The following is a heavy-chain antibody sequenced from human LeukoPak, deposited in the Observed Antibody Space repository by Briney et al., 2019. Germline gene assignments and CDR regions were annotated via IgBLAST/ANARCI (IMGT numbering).Heavy chain of an antibody. Sequence: PGGSLGLSCAASGFTFSSYSMNWVRQAPGKGLEWVSSISSSSSYIYYADSVKGRFTISRDNAKNSLYLQMNSLRAEDTAVYYCARVSPKYCSGGSCYYRYWGQGTLVTVSS. CDR3: ARVSPKYCSGGSCYYRY. D-gene: IGHD2-15*01. CDR1: GFTFSSYS. V-gene: IGHV3-21*01. CDR2: ISSSSSYI. J-gene: IGHJ4*02.